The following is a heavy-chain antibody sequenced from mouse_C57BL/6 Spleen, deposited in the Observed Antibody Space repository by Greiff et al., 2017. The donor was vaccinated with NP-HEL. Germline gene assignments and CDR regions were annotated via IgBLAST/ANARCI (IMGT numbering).Heavy chain of an antibody. CDR2: INPNNGGT. J-gene: IGHJ3*01. CDR1: GYTFTDYY. CDR3: ARGWFTTVVGEFAY. V-gene: IGHV1-26*01. Sequence: EVQLQQSGPELVKPGASVKISCKASGYTFTDYYMNWVKQSHGKSLEWIGDINPNNGGTSYNQKFKGKATLTVDKSSSTAYMELRSLTSEDSAVYYCARGWFTTVVGEFAYWGQGTLVTVSA. D-gene: IGHD1-1*01.